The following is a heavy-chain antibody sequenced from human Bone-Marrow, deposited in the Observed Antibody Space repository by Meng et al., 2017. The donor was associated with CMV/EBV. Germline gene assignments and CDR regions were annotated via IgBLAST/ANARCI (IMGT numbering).Heavy chain of an antibody. V-gene: IGHV1-69*01. CDR1: GGHFRSYA. CDR3: ARGWGGDQEAIDY. J-gene: IGHJ4*02. Sequence: KASGGHFRSYAISWVRQAPGQGLEWMGVIIPIFGTRNYAQKFQGRVTITADESTTTAYMDLSSLRSEDTAVYYCARGWGGDQEAIDYWGQGTLVTVSS. D-gene: IGHD4-17*01. CDR2: IIPIFGTR.